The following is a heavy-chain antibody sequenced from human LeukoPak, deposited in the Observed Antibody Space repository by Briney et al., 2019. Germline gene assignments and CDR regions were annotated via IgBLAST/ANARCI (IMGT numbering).Heavy chain of an antibody. CDR1: GGSISNGDYY. CDR2: IYYSGST. Sequence: SQTLSLTCTVSGGSISNGDYYWSWIRQPPGKGLEWIGYIYYSGSTYYNPSLKSRVTIAVDTSKNQFSLNLSSVTAADTAVYYCARAGYSRGVGATTLDYWGQGTLVPVSS. J-gene: IGHJ4*02. V-gene: IGHV4-30-4*01. CDR3: ARAGYSRGVGATTLDY. D-gene: IGHD1-26*01.